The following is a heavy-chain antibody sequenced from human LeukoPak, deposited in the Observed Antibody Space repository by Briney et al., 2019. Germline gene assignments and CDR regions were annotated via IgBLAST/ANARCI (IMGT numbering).Heavy chain of an antibody. CDR2: IYHSGST. V-gene: IGHV4-4*02. CDR1: GGSISSSNW. CDR3: ARVLTGAAFDI. J-gene: IGHJ3*02. D-gene: IGHD7-27*01. Sequence: SETLSLTCAVSGGSISSSNWWSWVRQPPGKGLEWIGEIYHSGSTNYNPSLKSRVTISVDGSKNQFSLKLSSVTAADTAVYYCARVLTGAAFDIWGQGTMVTVSS.